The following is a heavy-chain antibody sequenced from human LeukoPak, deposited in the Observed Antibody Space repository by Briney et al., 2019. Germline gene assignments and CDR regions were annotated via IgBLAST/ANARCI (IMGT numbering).Heavy chain of an antibody. CDR3: ARYGKSGTYSHGFDV. D-gene: IGHD3-10*01. CDR2: IYPGDSDT. V-gene: IGHV5-51*04. Sequence: GESLKISCEAFGYSFTGHWIGWVRQMPGRGLEFMGTIYPGDSDTRYSPSFEGRVSISVDKPINTAYLQWSGLKASDTAMYYCARYGKSGTYSHGFDVWGQGTMVIVSS. CDR1: GYSFTGHW. J-gene: IGHJ3*01.